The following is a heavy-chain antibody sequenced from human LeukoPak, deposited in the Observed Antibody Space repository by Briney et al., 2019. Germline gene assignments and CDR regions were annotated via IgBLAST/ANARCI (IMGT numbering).Heavy chain of an antibody. J-gene: IGHJ3*02. CDR2: INAGNGNT. Sequence: GASVKVSCKASGYTFTSYGISWVRQAPGQRLEWMGWINAGNGNTKYSQKFQGRVTITRDTSASTAYMELSSLRSEDTAVYYCAGSGGYFDWRTDAFDIWGQGTMVTVSS. CDR3: AGSGGYFDWRTDAFDI. CDR1: GYTFTSYG. V-gene: IGHV1-3*01. D-gene: IGHD3-9*01.